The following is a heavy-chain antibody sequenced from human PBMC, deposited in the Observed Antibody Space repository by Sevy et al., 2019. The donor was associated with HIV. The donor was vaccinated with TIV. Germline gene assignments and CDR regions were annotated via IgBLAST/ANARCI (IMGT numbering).Heavy chain of an antibody. Sequence: GGSLRLSCAASGFTFSDYYMTWIRQAPGKGLEWISYISGGGTTIYYADSVKGRLTISRDNAKNSLYLQMYSLRAEDTAVYYCGSGTHGGWGNFWGQGTLVTVSS. V-gene: IGHV3-11*04. J-gene: IGHJ4*02. CDR3: GSGTHGGWGNF. D-gene: IGHD3-16*01. CDR1: GFTFSDYY. CDR2: ISGGGTTI.